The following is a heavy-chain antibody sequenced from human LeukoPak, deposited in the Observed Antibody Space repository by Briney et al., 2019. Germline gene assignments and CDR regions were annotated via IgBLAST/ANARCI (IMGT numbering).Heavy chain of an antibody. CDR2: ILYDGSKK. CDR1: GFTFSSYS. Sequence: GRSLRLSCAASGFTFSSYSMHWVRQAPGKGLEWVAVILYDGSKKYYADSVKGRFTISRDNSKNTLYLQMTSLRGEDTAVYYCAKDFGGNYAIRFFDYWGQGTLVTVSS. J-gene: IGHJ4*02. CDR3: AKDFGGNYAIRFFDY. D-gene: IGHD1-26*01. V-gene: IGHV3-30-3*01.